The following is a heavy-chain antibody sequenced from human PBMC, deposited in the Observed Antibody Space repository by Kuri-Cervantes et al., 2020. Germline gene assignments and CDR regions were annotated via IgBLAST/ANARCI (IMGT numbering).Heavy chain of an antibody. CDR1: GYTFTGYY. CDR2: INPNSGGT. J-gene: IGHJ1*01. V-gene: IGHV1-2*04. Sequence: ASVKVSCKASGYTFTGYYMHWVRQAPGQGLEWMGWINPNSGGTNYAQKFQGWVTMTRDTSISTAYMELSRLRSDDTAVYYCARARRYSGYDYGRRAEYFQHWGQGTLVTVSS. D-gene: IGHD5-12*01. CDR3: ARARRYSGYDYGRRAEYFQH.